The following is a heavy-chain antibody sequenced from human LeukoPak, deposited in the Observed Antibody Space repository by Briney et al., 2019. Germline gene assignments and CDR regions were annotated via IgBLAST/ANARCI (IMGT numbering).Heavy chain of an antibody. CDR2: IRRDGGST. J-gene: IGHJ5*02. Sequence: GGSLRLSCAASGFRFDDYAMHWVRQAPGKGLEWVSLIRRDGGSTFYADSVKGRFTISRDNSENSLYLQMSSLRTEDTALYYCARGVRSGTYYNCFDPWGQGTLVTVSS. V-gene: IGHV3-43*02. CDR1: GFRFDDYA. D-gene: IGHD1-26*01. CDR3: ARGVRSGTYYNCFDP.